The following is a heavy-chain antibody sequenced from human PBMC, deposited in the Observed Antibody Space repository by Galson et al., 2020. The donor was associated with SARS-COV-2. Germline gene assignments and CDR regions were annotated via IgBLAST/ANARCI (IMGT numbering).Heavy chain of an antibody. V-gene: IGHV2-5*02. D-gene: IGHD2-15*01. CDR2: IYWDDDK. J-gene: IGHJ4*02. CDR1: GFSLTTSGVG. Sequence: SGPTLVKPTQTLTLTCTFSGFSLTTSGVGVGWIRQPPGKALEWLAIIYWDDDKRYSPSLNSRLIITKDTSKNLVVLTMTNMDPVDTATYYCAHRTPLTNSFDYWGQGALVTVSS. CDR3: AHRTPLTNSFDY.